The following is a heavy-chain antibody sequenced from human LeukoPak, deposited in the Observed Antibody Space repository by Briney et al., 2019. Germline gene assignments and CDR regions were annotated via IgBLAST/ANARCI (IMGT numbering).Heavy chain of an antibody. CDR2: ISAYNGNT. J-gene: IGHJ3*02. V-gene: IGHV1-18*01. Sequence: PWASVTVSCKASGYTFTSYGISWVRQAPGQGLEWMGWISAYNGNTNYAQNLQGRVTITREMSTSTVYMELSSLRSEDTAVYYCARGNYGGEAFDIWGQGTMVTVSS. CDR3: ARGNYGGEAFDI. CDR1: GYTFTSYG. D-gene: IGHD4-23*01.